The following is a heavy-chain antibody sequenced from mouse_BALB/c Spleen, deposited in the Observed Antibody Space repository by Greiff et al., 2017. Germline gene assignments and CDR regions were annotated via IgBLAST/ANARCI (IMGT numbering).Heavy chain of an antibody. CDR1: GFTFSSYA. V-gene: IGHV5-9-4*01. CDR3: ARDYGDAMDY. J-gene: IGHJ4*01. CDR2: ISSGGSYT. Sequence: EVKVVESGGGLVKPGGSLKLSCAASGFTFSSYAMSWVRQSPEKRLEWVAEISSGGSYTYYPDTVTGRFTISRDNAKNTLYLEMSSLRSEDTAMYYCARDYGDAMDYWGQGTSVTVSS. D-gene: IGHD1-1*02.